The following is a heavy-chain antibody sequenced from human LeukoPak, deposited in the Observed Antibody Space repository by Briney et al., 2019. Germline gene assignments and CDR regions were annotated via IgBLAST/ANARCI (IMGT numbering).Heavy chain of an antibody. Sequence: PGRSLRLSCAASGFTFSSYAMHWVRQAPGKGLEWVAVISYDGSNKYYADSVRGRFTISRDNSKNTLYLQMNGLRAEDTAVYYCARDISGYWGQGTLVTVSS. CDR2: ISYDGSNK. CDR1: GFTFSSYA. J-gene: IGHJ4*02. V-gene: IGHV3-30*01. D-gene: IGHD3-22*01. CDR3: ARDISGY.